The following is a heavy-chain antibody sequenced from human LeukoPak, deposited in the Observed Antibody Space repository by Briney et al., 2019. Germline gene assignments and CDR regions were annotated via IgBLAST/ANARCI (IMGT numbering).Heavy chain of an antibody. Sequence: GASVKVSCKASGYTFTSYYMHWVRQAPGQGLEWMGIINPSGGSTSYAQKFQGRVTMTRDTSTSTVYMELSSLRSEDTAVYYCASYHYYDSSGYSSTSRVFDYWGQGTLVTVSS. CDR1: GYTFTSYY. V-gene: IGHV1-46*01. CDR3: ASYHYYDSSGYSSTSRVFDY. CDR2: INPSGGST. J-gene: IGHJ4*02. D-gene: IGHD3-22*01.